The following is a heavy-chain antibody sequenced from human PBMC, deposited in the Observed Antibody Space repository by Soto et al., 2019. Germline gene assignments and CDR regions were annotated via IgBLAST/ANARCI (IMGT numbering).Heavy chain of an antibody. CDR3: ARWASGINRDYYYYYGMDV. D-gene: IGHD3-10*01. CDR2: IIPIFGTA. Sequence: QVQLVQSGAEVKKPGSSVKVSCKASGGTFSSYAISWVRQAPGQGLEWMGGIIPIFGTANYAQKFQGRVTITADESTSTAYMELSSLRSEDTAVYYCARWASGINRDYYYYYGMDVWGQGTTVTVSS. J-gene: IGHJ6*02. V-gene: IGHV1-69*01. CDR1: GGTFSSYA.